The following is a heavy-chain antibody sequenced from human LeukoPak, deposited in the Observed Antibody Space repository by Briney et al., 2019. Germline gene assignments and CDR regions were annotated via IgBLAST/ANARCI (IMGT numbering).Heavy chain of an antibody. CDR2: ISGSSSYI. D-gene: IGHD2/OR15-2a*01. Sequence: GGSLRLSCAASGFTFSRYSMNWVRQAPGKGLEWVSSISGSSSYIYYADSVKGRFTISSDNAKNSLYLQMNSLRAEDTAVYYCARSGLSRFGFWGQGTLVTVSS. V-gene: IGHV3-21*04. CDR1: GFTFSRYS. J-gene: IGHJ4*02. CDR3: ARSGLSRFGF.